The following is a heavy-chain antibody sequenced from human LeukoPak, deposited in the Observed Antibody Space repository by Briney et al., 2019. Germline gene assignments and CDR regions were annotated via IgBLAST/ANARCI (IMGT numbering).Heavy chain of an antibody. J-gene: IGHJ5*02. D-gene: IGHD3-10*01. Sequence: GGSLRLSCTASGFTFGDYAMSWFRQAPGKGLEWVGFIRSKAYGGTTEYAASVKGRFTISRDDSKSIAYLQMNSLKTEDTAVYYCTRDGPLLWFGETNWFDPWGQGTLVTVSS. CDR3: TRDGPLLWFGETNWFDP. V-gene: IGHV3-49*03. CDR2: IRSKAYGGTT. CDR1: GFTFGDYA.